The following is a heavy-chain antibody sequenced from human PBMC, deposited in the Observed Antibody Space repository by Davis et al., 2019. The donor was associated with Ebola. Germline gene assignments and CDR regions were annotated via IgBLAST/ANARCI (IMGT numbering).Heavy chain of an antibody. CDR1: GFVFSSYV. CDR2: LGLSADT. V-gene: IGHV3-23*01. J-gene: IGHJ3*01. CDR3: AKDNRNIWSEV. Sequence: GGSLRLSCAASGFVFSSYVMSWVRRAPGKGLEWVSTLGLSADTYYADSVKGRFTISRDNSKNTLHLQMNGLRVEDTAIYYCAKDNRNIWSEVWGQGTMVTVSS. D-gene: IGHD2/OR15-2a*01.